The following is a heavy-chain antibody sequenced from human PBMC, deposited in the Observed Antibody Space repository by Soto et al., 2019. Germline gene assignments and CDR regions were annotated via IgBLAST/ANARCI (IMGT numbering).Heavy chain of an antibody. CDR3: ARENSPAGMDV. V-gene: IGHV3-48*03. Sequence: EVQLVESGGGLVQPGGSLRLSCAASGFTFSHYEMTWVRQAPGKGLEWVSYISTSGSTIYYADSVKGRFTISRDNAKNSLFLQMNSLRAEDTAVYYCARENSPAGMDVWGQGTTVTVSS. D-gene: IGHD6-13*01. CDR2: ISTSGSTI. CDR1: GFTFSHYE. J-gene: IGHJ6*02.